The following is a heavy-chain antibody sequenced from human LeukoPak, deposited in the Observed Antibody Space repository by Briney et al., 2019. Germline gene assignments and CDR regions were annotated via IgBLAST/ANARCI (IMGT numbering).Heavy chain of an antibody. Sequence: RSGGSLRLSCAASGFTFSDYYMSWIRQPPGKGLEWIGYIYYSGSTNYNPSLRSRVTISVDTSKNQFSLKLSSVTAADTAVYYCARDATYYGSGSYYQGFDPWGQGTLVTVSS. V-gene: IGHV4-59*01. CDR1: GFTFSDYY. D-gene: IGHD3-10*01. CDR2: IYYSGST. CDR3: ARDATYYGSGSYYQGFDP. J-gene: IGHJ5*02.